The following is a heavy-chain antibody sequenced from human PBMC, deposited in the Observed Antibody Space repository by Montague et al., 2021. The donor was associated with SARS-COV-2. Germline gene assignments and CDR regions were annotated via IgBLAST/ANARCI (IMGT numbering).Heavy chain of an antibody. V-gene: IGHV4-59*01. D-gene: IGHD3-10*01. CDR1: GGSISSYY. CDR2: IYYSGST. CDR3: ARVKLGYYYGWGLSAHFDG. J-gene: IGHJ4*02. Sequence: SETLSLTCTVSGGSISSYYWSWIRQPPGKGLEWIGYIYYSGSTNYNPSLKSRVTISVDTSKNQFSLKLSSVTAADTAVYYCARVKLGYYYGWGLSAHFDGWGQGTLVTVSS.